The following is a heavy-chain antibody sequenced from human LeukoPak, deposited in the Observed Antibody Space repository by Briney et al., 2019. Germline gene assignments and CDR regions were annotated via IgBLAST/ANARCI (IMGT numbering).Heavy chain of an antibody. J-gene: IGHJ4*02. D-gene: IGHD4/OR15-4a*01. CDR2: ISLSGSTI. CDR3: ARERSFYGANLAVDY. V-gene: IGHV3-48*04. CDR1: GFTFSSYS. Sequence: PGGSLRLSCAASGFTFSSYSMSWVRQAPGKGLEWVSYISLSGSTIHYTDSVKGRFTISRDNARDSLFLQMNSLRAEDTAVYYCARERSFYGANLAVDYWGQGTLVTVSS.